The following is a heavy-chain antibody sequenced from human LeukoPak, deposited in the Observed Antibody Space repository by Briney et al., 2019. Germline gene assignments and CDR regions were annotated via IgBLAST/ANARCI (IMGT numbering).Heavy chain of an antibody. V-gene: IGHV4-59*12. CDR3: ARERPLQTYYYYGMDV. CDR1: GGSISSYY. CDR2: IYSGST. D-gene: IGHD5-24*01. Sequence: PSETLSLTCTVSGGSISSYYWSWIRQPPGKGLEWIGYIYSGSTNYNPSLKSRVTMSVDTSKNQFSLKLSSVTAADTAVYYCARERPLQTYYYYGMDVWGQGTTVTVSS. J-gene: IGHJ6*02.